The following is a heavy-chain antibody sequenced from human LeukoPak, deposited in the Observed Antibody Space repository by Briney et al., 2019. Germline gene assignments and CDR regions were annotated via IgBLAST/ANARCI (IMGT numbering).Heavy chain of an antibody. CDR3: ARKGEVHGFFIV. V-gene: IGHV2-5*02. CDR2: IYWDDDK. J-gene: IGHJ3*01. CDR1: GFSLTTTEVA. Sequence: SGPTLVNPTQTLTLTCTFSGFSLTTTEVAVGWIRQPPGKALEWLSLIYWDDDKRYSPSLKSRLSIIKDTSKNHVVLILANVDPVDKATYYCARKGEVHGFFIVWGQGIMVTVFS. D-gene: IGHD3/OR15-3a*01.